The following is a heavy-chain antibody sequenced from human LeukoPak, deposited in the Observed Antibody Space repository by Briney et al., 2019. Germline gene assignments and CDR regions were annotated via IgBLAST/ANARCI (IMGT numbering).Heavy chain of an antibody. CDR1: GLTFSDYS. J-gene: IGHJ4*02. Sequence: PGGSLRLSCAASGLTFSDYSLNWVRQAPGKGLEWVSCISTSGSYTYYADSVKGRFTISRDDANYSLYLQMNSLRPEDTAVYYCVRDHPKLRFLQWGPYFFDYWGQGTLVTVSS. D-gene: IGHD3-3*01. CDR2: ISTSGSYT. V-gene: IGHV3-21*06. CDR3: VRDHPKLRFLQWGPYFFDY.